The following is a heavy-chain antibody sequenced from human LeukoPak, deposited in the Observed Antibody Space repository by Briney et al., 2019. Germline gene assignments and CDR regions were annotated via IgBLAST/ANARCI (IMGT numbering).Heavy chain of an antibody. D-gene: IGHD2-2*01. V-gene: IGHV1-18*01. Sequence: ASVKVSCKSFDDTFASYGISWVRQAPGQGLEWMGWISPFNGKTNYAQKFQGRVTMTTDTSTSTAYMELRSLKYDDTAVYYCAWGGEIVVEPDGDSYHYYMDVWGTGTTVTVSS. CDR1: DDTFASYG. J-gene: IGHJ6*03. CDR2: ISPFNGKT. CDR3: AWGGEIVVEPDGDSYHYYMDV.